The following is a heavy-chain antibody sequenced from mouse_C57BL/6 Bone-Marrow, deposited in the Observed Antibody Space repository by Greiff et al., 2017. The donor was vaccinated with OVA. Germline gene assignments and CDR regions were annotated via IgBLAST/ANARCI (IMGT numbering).Heavy chain of an antibody. CDR3: ASLTFAY. CDR2: IWGVGST. V-gene: IGHV2-6*01. CDR1: GFSLTSYG. J-gene: IGHJ3*01. Sequence: VQGVESGPGLVAPSQSLSITCTVSGFSLTSYGVDWVRQSPGKGLEWLGVIWGVGSTNYNSALKSRLSISKDNSKSQVFLKMNSLQTDDTAMYYCASLTFAYWGQGTLVTVSA.